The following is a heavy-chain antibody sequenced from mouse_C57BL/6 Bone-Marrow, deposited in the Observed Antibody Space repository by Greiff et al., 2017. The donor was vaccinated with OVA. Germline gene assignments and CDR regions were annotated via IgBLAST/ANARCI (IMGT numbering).Heavy chain of an antibody. CDR1: GYSFTDYN. CDR3: ARGIYYDYAWFAY. CDR2: INPNYGTT. J-gene: IGHJ3*01. Sequence: VQLKESGPELVKPGASVKISCKASGYSFTDYNMNWVKQSNGKSLEWIGVINPNYGTTSYNQKFKGKATLTVDQSSSTAYMQLNSLTSEDSAVYYCARGIYYDYAWFAYWGQGTLVTVSA. D-gene: IGHD2-4*01. V-gene: IGHV1-39*01.